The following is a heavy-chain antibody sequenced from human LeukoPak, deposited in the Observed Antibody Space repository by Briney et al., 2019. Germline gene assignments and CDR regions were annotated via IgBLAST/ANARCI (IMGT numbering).Heavy chain of an antibody. D-gene: IGHD3-10*01. Sequence: SETLSLTCAVYGGSFSGYYWSWIRQPPGKGLEWIGYIYYSGSTYYNPSLKSRVTISVDTSKNQFSLKLSSVTAADTAVYYCARGEYYFDYWGQGTLVTVSS. CDR2: IYYSGST. J-gene: IGHJ4*02. CDR1: GGSFSGYY. CDR3: ARGEYYFDY. V-gene: IGHV4-34*09.